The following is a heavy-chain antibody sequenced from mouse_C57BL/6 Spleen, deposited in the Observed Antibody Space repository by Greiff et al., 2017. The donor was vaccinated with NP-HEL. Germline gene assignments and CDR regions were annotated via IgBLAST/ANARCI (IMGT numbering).Heavy chain of an antibody. CDR2: IHPNSGST. Sequence: QVQLQQPGAELVKPGASVKLSCKASGYTFTSYWMHWVKQRPGQGLEWIGMIHPNSGSTNYNEKFKSKATLTVDKSSSTTYMQLSSLTSEDSAVYYCARRPGKGDYFDYWGQGTTLTVSS. V-gene: IGHV1-64*01. CDR1: GYTFTSYW. D-gene: IGHD4-1*01. CDR3: ARRPGKGDYFDY. J-gene: IGHJ2*01.